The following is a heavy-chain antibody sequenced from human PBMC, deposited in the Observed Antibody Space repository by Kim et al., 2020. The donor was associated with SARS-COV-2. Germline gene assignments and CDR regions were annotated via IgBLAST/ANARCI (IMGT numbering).Heavy chain of an antibody. D-gene: IGHD6-13*01. J-gene: IGHJ5*02. CDR2: GGT. CDR3: ASSWNWFDP. Sequence: GGTNYAQKFQGRVTMTRDTSISTAYMELSRLRSDDTAVYYCASSWNWFDPWGQGTLVTVSS. V-gene: IGHV1-2*02.